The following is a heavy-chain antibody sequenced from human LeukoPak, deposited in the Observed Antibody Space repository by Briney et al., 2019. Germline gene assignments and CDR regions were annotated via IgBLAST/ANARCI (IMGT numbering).Heavy chain of an antibody. CDR2: ISSSSSTI. V-gene: IGHV3-48*01. CDR3: ARGLGGSGWYLYYYYYMDV. Sequence: GGSLRLSCAASGFTFSSYGMTWVRQAPGKGLEWVSYISSSSSTIYYADSVKGRFTISRDNAKNPLYLQLNSLRAEDTAVYYCARGLGGSGWYLYYYYYMDVWGKGTTVTISS. D-gene: IGHD6-19*01. CDR1: GFTFSSYG. J-gene: IGHJ6*03.